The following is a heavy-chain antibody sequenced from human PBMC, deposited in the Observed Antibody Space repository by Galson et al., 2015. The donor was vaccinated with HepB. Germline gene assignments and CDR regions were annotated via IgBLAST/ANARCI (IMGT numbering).Heavy chain of an antibody. V-gene: IGHV3-23*01. Sequence: SLRLSCAASGFTFSSYAISWVRQAPGEGLEWVSTISGGGDGTSYADSVKGRFTVSRDNAKNTLSLQMNSLRDEDTAVYYCAKSLGTGAARGLDVWGQGTTVTVSS. D-gene: IGHD2-8*02. J-gene: IGHJ6*02. CDR1: GFTFSSYA. CDR2: ISGGGDGT. CDR3: AKSLGTGAARGLDV.